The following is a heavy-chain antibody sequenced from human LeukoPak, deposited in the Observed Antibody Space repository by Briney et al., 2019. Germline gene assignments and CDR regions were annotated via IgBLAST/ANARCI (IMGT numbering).Heavy chain of an antibody. CDR2: INPRGGTT. CDR3: ARDRTHYYDSSGYYSRWEY. V-gene: IGHV1-46*01. D-gene: IGHD3-22*01. J-gene: IGHJ4*02. Sequence: GASVKVSCKASGYTFTGYYMYWVRQAPGQGLEWMGLINPRGGTTRYAQKFQGRVTMTRDTSTSTVYMELSSLRSEDTAMYYCARDRTHYYDSSGYYSRWEYWGQGTLVTVSS. CDR1: GYTFTGYY.